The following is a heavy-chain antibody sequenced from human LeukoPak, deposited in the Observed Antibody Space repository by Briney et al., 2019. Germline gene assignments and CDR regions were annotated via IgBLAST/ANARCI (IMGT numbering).Heavy chain of an antibody. Sequence: GGSLRLSCAASEFTFSNSGMHWVRQAPGKGLEWVALIWYDGSNKYYADSVRGRFTISRDNSKDTLYLQMSSLRVEDTAVYYCAKETTGYYFEYWGQGTLVTVSS. CDR3: AKETTGYYFEY. J-gene: IGHJ4*02. CDR1: EFTFSNSG. V-gene: IGHV3-33*06. D-gene: IGHD3-9*01. CDR2: IWYDGSNK.